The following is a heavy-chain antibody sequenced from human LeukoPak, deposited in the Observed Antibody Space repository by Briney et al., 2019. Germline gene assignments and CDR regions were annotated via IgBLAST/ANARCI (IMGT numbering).Heavy chain of an antibody. CDR3: AKVGGQRSSFDN. Sequence: PSETLSLTCTVSGGSISRGGYYWSWIRQHPGKGLEWLGYIYYSGNTYYNPPLKSRATISVDTSKNQFSLNLSSVTAADTAVYYCAKVGGQRSSFDNWGQGTLAIVSA. CDR2: IYYSGNT. D-gene: IGHD3-16*01. J-gene: IGHJ4*02. CDR1: GGSISRGGYY. V-gene: IGHV4-31*03.